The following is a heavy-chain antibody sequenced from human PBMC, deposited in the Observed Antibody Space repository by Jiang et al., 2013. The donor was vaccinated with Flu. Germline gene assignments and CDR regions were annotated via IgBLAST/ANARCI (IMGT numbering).Heavy chain of an antibody. V-gene: IGHV3-73*01. CDR2: IRSKFNNYAA. J-gene: IGHJ5*01. CDR3: TPEQFVS. Sequence: GLEWVGRIRSKFNNYAAAYAASVRGRFTVSRDDSKNTVYLQMNSLKTEDTAVYYCTPEQFVSWGQGTLVTVSS.